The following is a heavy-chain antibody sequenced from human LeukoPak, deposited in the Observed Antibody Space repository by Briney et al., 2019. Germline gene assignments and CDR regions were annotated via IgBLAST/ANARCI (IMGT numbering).Heavy chain of an antibody. CDR3: ARGNNWNTYYFDY. V-gene: IGHV1-2*02. Sequence: GASVKVSCKASGYTFTGYYMHWVRQAPGQGLEWMGWINPNSGGTNYAQKFQGRVTMTRDTSISTAYMELSRLRSDDTAVYYCARGNNWNTYYFDYWGQGTLVTVSS. D-gene: IGHD1/OR15-1a*01. CDR1: GYTFTGYY. CDR2: INPNSGGT. J-gene: IGHJ4*02.